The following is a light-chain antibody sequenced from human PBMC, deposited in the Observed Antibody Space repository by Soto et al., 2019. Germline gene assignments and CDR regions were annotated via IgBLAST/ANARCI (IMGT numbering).Light chain of an antibody. Sequence: DIQMIQFPSALSASVGDRVTITCRASQSISSWLAWYQQKPGKAPRLLIYDASYLERGVPSRFSGSGSGTEFTLTISDLQPDDLATYYCQQYNNFWTFGPGTKVDIK. CDR1: QSISSW. J-gene: IGKJ1*01. CDR2: DAS. CDR3: QQYNNFWT. V-gene: IGKV1-5*01.